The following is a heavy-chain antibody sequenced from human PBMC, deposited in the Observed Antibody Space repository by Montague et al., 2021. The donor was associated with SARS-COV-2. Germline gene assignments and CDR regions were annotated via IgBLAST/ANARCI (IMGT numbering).Heavy chain of an antibody. CDR2: IYHSGTT. Sequence: SETLSLTCTVSGYSISSGYYWGWIRKFPGKGLEWIGSIYHSGTTYYNPSLKSRVTISVDTSKNQFSLKMYSVTAADTAQFYCARDRTFRDGYLDAFAIWGQGTMVTVS. CDR1: GYSISSGYY. J-gene: IGHJ3*02. CDR3: ARDRTFRDGYLDAFAI. V-gene: IGHV4-38-2*02. D-gene: IGHD5-24*01.